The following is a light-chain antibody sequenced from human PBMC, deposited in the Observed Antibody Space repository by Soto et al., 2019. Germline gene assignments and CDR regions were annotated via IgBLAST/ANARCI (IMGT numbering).Light chain of an antibody. CDR3: QQYNNWPRT. J-gene: IGKJ1*01. CDR2: GAS. V-gene: IGKV3-15*01. Sequence: EIVITQSPPTLSVSPGERATLSCGASQSVSSNLAWYQQKPGQAPRLLIYGASTRATGIPARFSGSGSGTEFTLTISSLQSEDFAIYYCQQYNNWPRTFGQGTKVDIK. CDR1: QSVSSN.